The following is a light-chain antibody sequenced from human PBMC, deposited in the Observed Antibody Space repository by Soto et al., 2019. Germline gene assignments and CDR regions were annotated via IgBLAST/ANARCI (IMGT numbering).Light chain of an antibody. CDR1: QDITNF. CDR3: HQYDNLPLT. CDR2: DAS. J-gene: IGKJ4*01. Sequence: DIQMTQSPSSLSASIGDRVTITCQASQDITNFLNWYQQKPGKAPKLLIYDASNLETGVPSRFSGSGSGTEFTFTISSLQTEDIATYYCHQYDNLPLTFGGGTKVEI. V-gene: IGKV1-33*01.